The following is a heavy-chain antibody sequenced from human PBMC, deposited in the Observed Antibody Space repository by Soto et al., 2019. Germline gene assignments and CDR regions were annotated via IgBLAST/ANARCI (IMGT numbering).Heavy chain of an antibody. J-gene: IGHJ4*02. CDR1: GGTFSTYA. CDR2: IIPMFGTA. CDR3: ASGIQLWLRRINNGYSG. Sequence: QVQLVQSGAEVKKPESSVKVSCKAPGGTFSTYAISWVRQAPGQGLEWMGVIIPMFGTANYAQRFQDRVTITAGESTNTVYMELSSLRSEDTAVYFCASGIQLWLRRINNGYSGWGQGTLVTVSS. V-gene: IGHV1-69*12. D-gene: IGHD5-18*01.